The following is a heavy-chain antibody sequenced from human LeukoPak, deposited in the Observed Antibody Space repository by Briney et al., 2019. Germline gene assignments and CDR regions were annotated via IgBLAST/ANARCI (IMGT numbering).Heavy chain of an antibody. Sequence: PGGSLRLSCAASGFTVSTNYMNWVRQAPGKGRERVSVIDSESSTFYADSAKGRFTISRDNSKNRVYLQMSSLRAGVTAVYYCAREGTGNRGFDSWGQGTQVTVSS. J-gene: IGHJ4*02. CDR3: AREGTGNRGFDS. CDR1: GFTVSTNY. CDR2: IDSESST. D-gene: IGHD3/OR15-3a*01. V-gene: IGHV3-53*01.